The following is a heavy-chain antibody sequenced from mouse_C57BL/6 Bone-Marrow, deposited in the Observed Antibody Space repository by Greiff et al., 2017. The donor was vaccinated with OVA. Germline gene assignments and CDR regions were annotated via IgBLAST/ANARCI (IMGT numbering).Heavy chain of an antibody. CDR3: ARLYDYDWFAY. Sequence: EVQRVESGGDLVKPGGSLKLSCAASGFTFSSYGMSWVRPTPDKRLEWVATISSGGSYTYYPDSVKGRFTISRDNAKNTLYLQMSSLKSDDTAMYYCARLYDYDWFAYWGQGTLVTVSA. J-gene: IGHJ3*01. D-gene: IGHD2-4*01. CDR2: ISSGGSYT. CDR1: GFTFSSYG. V-gene: IGHV5-6*01.